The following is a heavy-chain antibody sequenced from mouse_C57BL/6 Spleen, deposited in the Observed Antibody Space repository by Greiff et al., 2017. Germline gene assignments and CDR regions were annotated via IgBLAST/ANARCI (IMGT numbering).Heavy chain of an antibody. CDR1: GFTFSSYA. J-gene: IGHJ4*01. D-gene: IGHD2-14*01. V-gene: IGHV5-4*03. CDR3: ARGGTAAMDY. Sequence: EVKLVESGGGLVKPGGSLKLSCAASGFTFSSYAMSWVRQTPEKRLEWVGTISDGGSYTYYPDNVKGRITISRDNAKNNLYLQMSHLKSEDTAMCYCARGGTAAMDYWGQGTSVTVSS. CDR2: ISDGGSYT.